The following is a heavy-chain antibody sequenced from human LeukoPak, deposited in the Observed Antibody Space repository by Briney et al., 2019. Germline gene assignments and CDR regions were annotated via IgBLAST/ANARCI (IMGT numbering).Heavy chain of an antibody. V-gene: IGHV3-23*01. D-gene: IGHD2-2*01. CDR3: AKTVVPAAIEYYFDY. CDR1: GFTFSSYA. J-gene: IGHJ4*02. Sequence: GRSLRLSCAASGFTFSSYAMSWVRQAPGKGLEWVSAISGSGGSTYYADSVKGRFTISRDNSKKTLYLQMNSLRAEDTAVYYCAKTVVPAAIEYYFDYWGQGTLVTVSS. CDR2: ISGSGGST.